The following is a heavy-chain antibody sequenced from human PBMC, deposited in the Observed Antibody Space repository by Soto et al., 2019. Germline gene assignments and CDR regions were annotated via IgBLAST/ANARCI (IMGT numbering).Heavy chain of an antibody. CDR3: TTGRDSSAKDWFDP. CDR1: AFTFRNAW. D-gene: IGHD6-19*01. CDR2: IKSKTDGGRT. J-gene: IGHJ5*02. Sequence: GGSLRLSCAASAFTFRNAWMSWVRQAPGKGLEWVGRIKSKTDGGRTDYAAPVKGRFTISRDDSKNTLYLQMNSLKTEDTAVYYCTTGRDSSAKDWFDPWGQGTLVTVSS. V-gene: IGHV3-15*01.